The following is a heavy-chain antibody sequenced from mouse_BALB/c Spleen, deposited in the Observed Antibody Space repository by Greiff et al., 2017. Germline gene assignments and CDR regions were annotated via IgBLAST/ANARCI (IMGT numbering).Heavy chain of an antibody. Sequence: EVKLLESGPGLVKPSQSLSLTCTVTGYSITSDYAWNWIRQFPGNKLEWMGYISYSGSTSYNPSLKSRISITRDTSKNQFFLQLNSVTTEDTATYYCAGNYGNYYAMDYWGQGTSVTVSS. CDR1: GYSITSDYA. D-gene: IGHD2-1*01. CDR3: AGNYGNYYAMDY. J-gene: IGHJ4*01. V-gene: IGHV3-2*02. CDR2: ISYSGST.